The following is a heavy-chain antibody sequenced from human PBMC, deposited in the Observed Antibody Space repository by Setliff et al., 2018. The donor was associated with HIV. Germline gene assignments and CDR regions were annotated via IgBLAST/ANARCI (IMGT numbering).Heavy chain of an antibody. CDR1: GESISAYF. D-gene: IGHD7-27*01. CDR2: INHSGNT. V-gene: IGHV4-34*01. CDR3: ATGLTMTPDY. J-gene: IGHJ4*02. Sequence: SETLSLTCAVYGESISAYFWNWIRQPPGKGLEWIGEINHSGNTNYNPSLKSRVTISVETSKNQFSLKLNSVTAADTAVYYCATGLTMTPDYWGQGSLVTVSS.